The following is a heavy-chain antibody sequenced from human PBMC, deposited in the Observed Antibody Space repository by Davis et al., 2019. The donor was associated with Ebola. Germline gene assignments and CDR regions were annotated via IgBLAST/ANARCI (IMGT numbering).Heavy chain of an antibody. D-gene: IGHD1-7*01. CDR1: GLTVSSNF. CDR3: VRDGGVRWNYVQYFDL. Sequence: GSLRLSCAASGLTVSSNFMSWVRQAPGKGLEWVSGISWNGDRTGYADSVKGRFTISRDKAKNSLYLQMNSLRVEDTAFYHCVRDGGVRWNYVQYFDLWGRGTLVTVSS. CDR2: ISWNGDRT. J-gene: IGHJ2*01. V-gene: IGHV3-20*01.